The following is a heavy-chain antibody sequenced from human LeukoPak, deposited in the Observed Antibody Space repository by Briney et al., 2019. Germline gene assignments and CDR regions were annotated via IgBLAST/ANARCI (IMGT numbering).Heavy chain of an antibody. V-gene: IGHV3-48*03. CDR1: GFSFSSYA. Sequence: GGSLRLSCAASGFSFSSYAMNWVRQAPGKGLEWVSYISSSGSTIYYADSVKGRFTISRDNAKNSLYLQMYSLRAEDTAVYYCAKSGLNRFDYWGQGTLVTVSS. J-gene: IGHJ4*02. CDR2: ISSSGSTI. CDR3: AKSGLNRFDY. D-gene: IGHD2-15*01.